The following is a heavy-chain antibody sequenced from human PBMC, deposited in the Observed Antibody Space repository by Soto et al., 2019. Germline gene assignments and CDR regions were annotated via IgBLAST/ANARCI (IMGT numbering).Heavy chain of an antibody. V-gene: IGHV3-72*01. CDR2: ARNKPKGYTT. Sequence: PGGSLRLSCAGSGFTFSDHYMDWVRQAPGKGLEWVGRARNKPKGYTTEYATSVRGRFTVSRDDSKNSPYLQMNSLMIEDTAVYYCARGATVITNYYYGLDVWGPGTTVTVSS. CDR1: GFTFSDHY. CDR3: ARGATVITNYYYGLDV. J-gene: IGHJ6*02.